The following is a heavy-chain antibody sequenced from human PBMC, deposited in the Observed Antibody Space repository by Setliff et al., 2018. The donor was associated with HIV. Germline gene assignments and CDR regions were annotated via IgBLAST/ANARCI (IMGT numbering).Heavy chain of an antibody. D-gene: IGHD6-13*01. CDR2: INPNSGGT. Sequence: ASVKVSCKASGYTFSNYDMHWVRQAPGQGLEWMGWINPNSGGTNYAQKFQGRVTMTRDTSISTAYRELSRLRSDDTAVYYCARVAYSSSWYASDYWGQGTLVTVSS. V-gene: IGHV1-2*02. CDR3: ARVAYSSSWYASDY. J-gene: IGHJ4*02. CDR1: GYTFSNYD.